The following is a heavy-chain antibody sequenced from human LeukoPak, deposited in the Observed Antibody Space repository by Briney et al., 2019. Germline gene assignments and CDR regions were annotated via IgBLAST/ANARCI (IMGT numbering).Heavy chain of an antibody. CDR3: ARGHSGYFDY. CDR1: RYTFTSYD. J-gene: IGHJ4*02. V-gene: IGHV1-8*01. D-gene: IGHD1-26*01. Sequence: ASVKVFCKASRYTFTSYDINWVRQATGQGLEWMGWMNPNSGNTGYAQKLQGRVTMTRNTSISTAYMELSSLRSEDTAVYYCARGHSGYFDYWGQGTLVTVSS. CDR2: MNPNSGNT.